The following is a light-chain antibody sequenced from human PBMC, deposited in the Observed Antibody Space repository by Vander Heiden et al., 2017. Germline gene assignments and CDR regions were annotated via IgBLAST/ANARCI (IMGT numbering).Light chain of an antibody. CDR2: DVN. Sequence: QSALTQPRSVSGSPGQSVTISCTVTSRDVGGYNYVSWYQQHPGKAPKFLIYDVNKRPSGVPDRFSGSKSGNTASLTISGLQAEDEADYYCCSYAGSYTHVFGSGTKVTVL. CDR1: SRDVGGYNY. J-gene: IGLJ1*01. CDR3: CSYAGSYTHV. V-gene: IGLV2-11*01.